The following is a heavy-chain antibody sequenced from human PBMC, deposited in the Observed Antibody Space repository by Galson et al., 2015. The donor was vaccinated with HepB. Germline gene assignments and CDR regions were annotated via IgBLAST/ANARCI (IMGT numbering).Heavy chain of an antibody. CDR3: ARDSRYGSVWSPRPLDY. D-gene: IGHD6-19*01. CDR1: GGSISSDY. V-gene: IGHV3-7*03. Sequence: ETLSLTCTVSGGSISSDYWSWIRQAPGKGLEWVANIKQDGSEKYYVDSVKGRFTISRDNAKNSLYLQMNSLRTEDTAVYFCARDSRYGSVWSPRPLDYWGQGTLVTVSS. CDR2: IKQDGSEK. J-gene: IGHJ4*02.